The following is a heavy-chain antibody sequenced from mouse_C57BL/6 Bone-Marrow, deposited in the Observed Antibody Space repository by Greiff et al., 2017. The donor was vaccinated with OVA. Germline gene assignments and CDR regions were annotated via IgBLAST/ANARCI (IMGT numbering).Heavy chain of an antibody. CDR3: ARSYLYAMDY. J-gene: IGHJ4*01. CDR2: IYPRSGNT. V-gene: IGHV1-81*01. Sequence: LVESGAELARPGASVKLSCKASGYTFTSYGISWVKQRTGQGLEWIGEIYPRSGNTYYNEKFKGKATLTADKSSSTAYMELRSLTSEDSAVYFCARSYLYAMDYWGQGTSVTVSS. CDR1: GYTFTSYG.